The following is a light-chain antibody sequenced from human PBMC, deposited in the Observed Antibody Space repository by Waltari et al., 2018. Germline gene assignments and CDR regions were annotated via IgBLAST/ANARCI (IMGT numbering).Light chain of an antibody. CDR3: QQRSNWPRYT. J-gene: IGKJ2*01. CDR1: QSVSSY. Sequence: EIVLTQSPATLSLSPGERATLSCRASQSVSSYLAWYQQKPGQAPRLLIYDASNRATGIPARFNGSGSGTDFTLTINSLEPEDFAVYYCQQRSNWPRYTFGQGTKLEIK. V-gene: IGKV3-11*01. CDR2: DAS.